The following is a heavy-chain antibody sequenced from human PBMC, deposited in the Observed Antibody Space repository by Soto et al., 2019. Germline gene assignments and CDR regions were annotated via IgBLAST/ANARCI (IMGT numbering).Heavy chain of an antibody. CDR2: INAGSADI. CDR1: GYTFTTYA. D-gene: IGHD5-18*01. J-gene: IGHJ4*01. Sequence: ASVKVSCKASGYTFTTYALHWVRQAPGQRLEWMGWINAGSADIKYSQKFQGRVTITRDTSASTVYMELSSLRSEDTAVYYCARVGRRGYSYGPFDYSGHGTLGTV. V-gene: IGHV1-3*01. CDR3: ARVGRRGYSYGPFDY.